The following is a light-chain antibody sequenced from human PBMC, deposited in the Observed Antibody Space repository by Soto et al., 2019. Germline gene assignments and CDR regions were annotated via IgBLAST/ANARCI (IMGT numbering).Light chain of an antibody. CDR2: GAS. Sequence: ESVLTQSPGTLSLSPGERATLSCRASQSVSSSSYLAWYQQKPGQAPRPLIYGASSRATGIPDRFSGSGSATDFTLNISTLEPEDFAVYYCRQYGSSPSYTFGQGTKLEI. J-gene: IGKJ2*01. CDR1: QSVSSSSY. V-gene: IGKV3-20*01. CDR3: RQYGSSPSYT.